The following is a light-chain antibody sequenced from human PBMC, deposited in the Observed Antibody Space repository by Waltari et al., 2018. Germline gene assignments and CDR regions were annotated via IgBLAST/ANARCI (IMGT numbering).Light chain of an antibody. J-gene: IGLJ1*01. V-gene: IGLV3-21*02. CDR3: QVWDSGSNHYV. CDR2: DDG. Sequence: SYELTQPPSVSVAPGQTARITCDGATFGSKNLHWYQHKPGQAPVLVVYDDGDRPSGIPERFSGSNSGNTAALTISRVDAGDEAEYYCQVWDSGSNHYVFGTVTKVTVL. CDR1: TFGSKN.